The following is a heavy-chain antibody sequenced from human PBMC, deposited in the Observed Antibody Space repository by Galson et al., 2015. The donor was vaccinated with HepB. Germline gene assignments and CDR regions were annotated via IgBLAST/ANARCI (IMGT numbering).Heavy chain of an antibody. V-gene: IGHV3-48*01. CDR1: GFTFSSYS. CDR2: ISSSSSTI. CDR3: ARGRTMGSFDS. J-gene: IGHJ4*02. Sequence: SLRLSCAASGFTFSSYSMSWVRQAPGKWLEWVSYISSSSSTIYYADSVRGRYTTSRDNAKNSLYLQMNSLRVEDTAVYYCARGRTMGSFDSWGQGTLVTVSS. D-gene: IGHD4/OR15-4a*01.